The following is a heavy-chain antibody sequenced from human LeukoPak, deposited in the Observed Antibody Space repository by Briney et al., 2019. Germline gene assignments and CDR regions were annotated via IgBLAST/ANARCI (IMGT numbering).Heavy chain of an antibody. J-gene: IGHJ6*02. Sequence: GRSLRLSCAASGFTFSSYAMHWVRQAPGKGLEWVAVISYDGSNKYYADSVKSRFTISRDNSKNTLYLQMNSLRAEDTAVYYCARPYGSGSYYTPTDYGMDVWGQGTTVTVSS. CDR1: GFTFSSYA. CDR2: ISYDGSNK. V-gene: IGHV3-30-3*01. D-gene: IGHD3-10*01. CDR3: ARPYGSGSYYTPTDYGMDV.